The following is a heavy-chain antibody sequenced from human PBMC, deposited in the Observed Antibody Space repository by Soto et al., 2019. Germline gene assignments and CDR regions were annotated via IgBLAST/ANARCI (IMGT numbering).Heavy chain of an antibody. Sequence: ASVKVSCKASGYTFTSYYMHWVRQAPGRGLEWMGIINPSGGSTSYAQKFQGRVTMTRDTSTSTVYMELSSLRSEDTAVYYCARGDYDFWSGYYPNYYYYGMDVWGQGTTVTVSS. CDR2: INPSGGST. V-gene: IGHV1-46*01. CDR1: GYTFTSYY. CDR3: ARGDYDFWSGYYPNYYYYGMDV. J-gene: IGHJ6*02. D-gene: IGHD3-3*01.